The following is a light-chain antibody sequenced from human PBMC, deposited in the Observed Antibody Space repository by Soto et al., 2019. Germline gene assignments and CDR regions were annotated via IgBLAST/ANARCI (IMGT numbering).Light chain of an antibody. Sequence: AIRMTQSPSSLSASTGDRVTITCRASQDIGNNLVWYQQKPGKAPKVLIHAASTLQGGVSSRFGGSRSGTDFTLTINSLQSEDFATYYCQHYYTYPWTFGQGTKVEV. CDR1: QDIGNN. V-gene: IGKV1-8*01. CDR2: AAS. CDR3: QHYYTYPWT. J-gene: IGKJ1*01.